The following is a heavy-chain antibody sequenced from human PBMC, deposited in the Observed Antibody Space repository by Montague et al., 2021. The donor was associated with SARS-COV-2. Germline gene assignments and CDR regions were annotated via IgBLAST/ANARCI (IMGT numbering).Heavy chain of an antibody. Sequence: TLSLTCSVSGGSISSSGYFWNWIRQHPGKGLEWIGYISHSGTTNYNPSLKSRVTISIDTSENQFSLKLNSVTAADTAVYYCGRAYSGGLIGPLENYFDLWGQGAPATVSS. CDR2: ISHSGTT. J-gene: IGHJ4*02. V-gene: IGHV4-31*03. D-gene: IGHD2-15*01. CDR3: GRAYSGGLIGPLENYFDL. CDR1: GGSISSSGYF.